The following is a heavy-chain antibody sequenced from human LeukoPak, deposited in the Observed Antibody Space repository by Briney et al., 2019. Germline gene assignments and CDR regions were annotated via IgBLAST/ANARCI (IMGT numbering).Heavy chain of an antibody. CDR3: ARHEYSGSYYGLSWFDP. CDR2: INHSGST. V-gene: IGHV4-34*01. J-gene: IGHJ5*02. D-gene: IGHD1-26*01. CDR1: GGSFSGYY. Sequence: PSETLSLTRAVYGGSFSGYYWSWIRQPPGKGLEWIGEINHSGSTYYNPSLKSRVTISVDTSKNQLSLKLSSLTAADTAVYYCARHEYSGSYYGLSWFDPWGQGTLVTVSS.